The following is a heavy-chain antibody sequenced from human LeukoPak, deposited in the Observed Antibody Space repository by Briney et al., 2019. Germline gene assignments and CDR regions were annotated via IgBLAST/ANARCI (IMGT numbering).Heavy chain of an antibody. Sequence: GGSLRLSCAASGFTFSSYAMSWVRQAPGQGLESVSAISGSGGSTYYADSVKGRFTISRDNSKNTLYLQMNSLRAEDTAVYYCAKATTYYDYVWVDYWGQGTLVTVSS. D-gene: IGHD3-16*01. CDR1: GFTFSSYA. V-gene: IGHV3-23*01. J-gene: IGHJ4*02. CDR3: AKATTYYDYVWVDY. CDR2: ISGSGGST.